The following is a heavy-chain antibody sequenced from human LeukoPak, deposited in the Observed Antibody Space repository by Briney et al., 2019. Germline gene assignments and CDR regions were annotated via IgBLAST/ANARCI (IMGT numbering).Heavy chain of an antibody. D-gene: IGHD5-24*01. CDR1: GFTFSSYS. J-gene: IGHJ4*02. CDR3: ARDLVTMATGLDY. CDR2: ISSSSSYI. V-gene: IGHV3-21*01. Sequence: GGSLRLSCAASGFTFSSYSMNWVRQAPGKGLEWVSSISSSSSYIYYADSVKGRFTISRDNAKNSLYLQMNGLRAEDTAVYYCARDLVTMATGLDYWGQGTLVTVSS.